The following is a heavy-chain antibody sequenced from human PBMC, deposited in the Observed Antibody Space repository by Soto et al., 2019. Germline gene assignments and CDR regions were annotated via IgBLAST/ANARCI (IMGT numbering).Heavy chain of an antibody. V-gene: IGHV4-39*01. J-gene: IGHJ3*02. CDR1: GGSISSSSYY. CDR3: ARHLVAEDSFDI. CDR2: IYYSGRT. Sequence: QLQLQESGPGLVKPSETLSLTCTVSGGSISSSSYYWGWIRQPPGKGLEWIGNIYYSGRTHYNPSLKSRVSIPVDTSKNHCSPKLSSVTAADTAVFYCARHLVAEDSFDIWGQGTMVTVSS. D-gene: IGHD2-15*01.